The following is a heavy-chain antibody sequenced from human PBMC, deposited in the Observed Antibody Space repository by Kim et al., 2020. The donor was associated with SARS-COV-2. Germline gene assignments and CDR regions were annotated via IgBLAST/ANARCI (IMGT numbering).Heavy chain of an antibody. CDR1: GFTFSSYW. CDR3: FGAAGTPRLFDY. V-gene: IGHV3-74*01. Sequence: GGSLRLSCAASGFTFSSYWMHWVRQAPGKGLVWVSRINSDGSSTSYADSVKGRFTISRDNAKNTLYLQMNSLRAEDTAVYYCFGAAGTPRLFDYWGQGTLVTVSS. D-gene: IGHD6-13*01. CDR2: INSDGSST. J-gene: IGHJ4*02.